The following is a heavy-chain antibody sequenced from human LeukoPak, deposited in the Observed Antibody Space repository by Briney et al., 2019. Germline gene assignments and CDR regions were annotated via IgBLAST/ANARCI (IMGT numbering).Heavy chain of an antibody. CDR1: GFTFSTDW. D-gene: IGHD4-17*01. J-gene: IGHJ4*02. CDR3: ARGRYYLDS. Sequence: PGGSLRLSCAASGFTFSTDWMHWVRQAPGKGLVWVSRFNSDGRSTYYADSVKGRFTISRDNAKNTLYLQMNSLRAEDTAVYYCARGRYYLDSWGQGSLVTVSS. V-gene: IGHV3-74*01. CDR2: FNSDGRST.